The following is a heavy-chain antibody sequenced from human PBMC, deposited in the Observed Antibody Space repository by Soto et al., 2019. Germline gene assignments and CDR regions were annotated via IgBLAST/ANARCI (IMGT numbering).Heavy chain of an antibody. CDR3: ARVRQQWLVSAHYFDC. V-gene: IGHV3-30-3*01. CDR2: ISHDGSSI. CDR1: GFTFSSYA. J-gene: IGHJ4*02. Sequence: QVQLMESGGAVGQPGRSLRLSCAASGFTFSSYAMHWVRQAPGKGLEWVAIISHDGSSIYYGDSVKGRFTISRDNSKSTLYLQMNSQRSEDTAVYYCARVRQQWLVSAHYFDCWGQGTLVTVSS. D-gene: IGHD6-19*01.